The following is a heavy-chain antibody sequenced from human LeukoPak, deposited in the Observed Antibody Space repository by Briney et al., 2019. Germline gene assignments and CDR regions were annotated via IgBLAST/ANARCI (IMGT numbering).Heavy chain of an antibody. CDR3: VRGYCSGGSCSYYYYYMDV. Sequence: GGSLRLSCAASGFTFSSYDMHWVRQATGKGLEWVSAIGTAGDTYYPGSVKGRFTISRENAKNSLYLQMNSLRAGDTAVYYCVRGYCSGGSCSYYYYYMDVWGKGTTVTISS. CDR2: IGTAGDT. J-gene: IGHJ6*03. V-gene: IGHV3-13*01. D-gene: IGHD2-15*01. CDR1: GFTFSSYD.